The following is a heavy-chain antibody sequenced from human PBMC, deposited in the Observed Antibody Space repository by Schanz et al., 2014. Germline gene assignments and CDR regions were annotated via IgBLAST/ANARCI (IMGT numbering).Heavy chain of an antibody. V-gene: IGHV3-53*01. D-gene: IGHD3-9*01. CDR1: GFTVNTNY. CDR2: MYINSGST. J-gene: IGHJ4*02. CDR3: ARTTNPFNFDSWPYLDY. Sequence: EVQLVESGGGLIQPWGSLRLSCAVSGFTVNTNYMSWVRQAPGKGLEWISSMYINSGSTQYADSVKGRFIISRDSSKNTLFLQMNSLRAEDTAVYYCARTTNPFNFDSWPYLDYWGQGTLVTVSS.